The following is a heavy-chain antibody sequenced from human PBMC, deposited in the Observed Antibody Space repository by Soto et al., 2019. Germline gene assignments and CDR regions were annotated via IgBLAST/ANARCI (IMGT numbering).Heavy chain of an antibody. V-gene: IGHV1-18*01. J-gene: IGHJ5*02. CDR3: ARVLPPFDP. Sequence: QVQLVQSGAEVKKPGASVKVSCKALVYTFTAYVITWVRQAPGQGLEGMGWINANNGNTNYAQKLRGRVTMTTDTSTSTAYMELRSLRSDDTAVYYCARVLPPFDPWGQGTLVTVSS. CDR2: INANNGNT. CDR1: VYTFTAYV.